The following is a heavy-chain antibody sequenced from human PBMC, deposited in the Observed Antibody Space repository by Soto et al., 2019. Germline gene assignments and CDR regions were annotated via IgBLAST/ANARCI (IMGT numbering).Heavy chain of an antibody. CDR3: VKDLWICPDACRSGDY. J-gene: IGHJ4*02. CDR2: ISGSGDTT. V-gene: IGHV3-23*01. Sequence: EVQLLESGGGLVQPGGSLRLSCAASGFTFRTYAMSWVHQAPGKGLEWLSGISGSGDTTYYADSVKDRFTISRDNSENTLYLQMNSLRAEDTAVYYCVKDLWICPDACRSGDYWGQGTLVTVSS. D-gene: IGHD3-3*01. CDR1: GFTFRTYA.